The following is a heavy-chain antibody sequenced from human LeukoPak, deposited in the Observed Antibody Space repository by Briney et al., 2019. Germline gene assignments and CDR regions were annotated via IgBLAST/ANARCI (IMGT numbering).Heavy chain of an antibody. CDR2: IYYSGST. Sequence: SETLSLTCTVSGGSISSSSYYWGWIRQPPGKGLEWIRSIYYSGSTYYNPSLKSRVTLSVDTSKNQFSMKVSSVTAADTAVYYCAREHYYDSSGYRHWGQGTLVTVSS. CDR1: GGSISSSSYY. CDR3: AREHYYDSSGYRH. D-gene: IGHD3-22*01. J-gene: IGHJ4*02. V-gene: IGHV4-39*07.